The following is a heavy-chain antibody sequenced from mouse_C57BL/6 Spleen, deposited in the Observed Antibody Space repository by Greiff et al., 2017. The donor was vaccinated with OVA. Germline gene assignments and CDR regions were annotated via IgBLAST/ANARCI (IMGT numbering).Heavy chain of an antibody. CDR1: GYTFTDYY. J-gene: IGHJ4*01. Sequence: VQLQQSGPELVKPGASVKISCKASGYTFTDYYMNWVKQSHGKSLEWIGDINPNNGGTSYNQKFKGKATLTVDKSSSTAYMELRSLTSEDSAVYYCARYYSGAMDYWGQGTSVTVSS. V-gene: IGHV1-26*01. CDR3: ARYYSGAMDY. D-gene: IGHD2-12*01. CDR2: INPNNGGT.